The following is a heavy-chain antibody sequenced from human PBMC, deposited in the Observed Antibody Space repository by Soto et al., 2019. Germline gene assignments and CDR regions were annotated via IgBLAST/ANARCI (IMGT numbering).Heavy chain of an antibody. CDR2: INPSVGST. V-gene: IGHV1-46*01. CDR3: ARAGAGHFDS. J-gene: IGHJ4*02. Sequence: QVQLVQSGAEVRKPGASVKVSCKASGYTFTTYNMHWVRQAPGQGLEWMGVINPSVGSTSYAQKVQXXVXMXXDTSTSTVYMDLSSLRSEDTAVYYCARAGAGHFDSWGQGTLVTVSS. D-gene: IGHD3-10*01. CDR1: GYTFTTYN.